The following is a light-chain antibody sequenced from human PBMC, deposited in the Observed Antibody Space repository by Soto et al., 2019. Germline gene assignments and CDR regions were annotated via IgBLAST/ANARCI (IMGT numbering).Light chain of an antibody. CDR3: CSYRV. CDR2: DVS. J-gene: IGLJ2*01. Sequence: QSVLTQPRSVSGSPGQSVTISCSGTSSDVGGYNYVSWYQQHPGKAPKVMIYDVSKRPSGVPDRFSGSKSGRTASLTISGLLAEDEADYYCCSYRVFGGGTKLTVL. V-gene: IGLV2-11*01. CDR1: SSDVGGYNY.